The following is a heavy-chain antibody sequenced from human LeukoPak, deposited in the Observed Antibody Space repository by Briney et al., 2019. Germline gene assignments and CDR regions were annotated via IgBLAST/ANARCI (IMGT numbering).Heavy chain of an antibody. CDR3: ARDLGSTVVTLEGWFDP. Sequence: VKPSETLSLTCTVSGGSIGNYYWSWIRQAPGKGLDWVGYISYSGSTNYNPSLKSRVTISVDTSKNQFSLKLRSVTAADTAVYYCARDLGSTVVTLEGWFDPWGQGTLVTVSS. CDR2: ISYSGST. CDR1: GGSIGNYY. D-gene: IGHD4-23*01. J-gene: IGHJ5*02. V-gene: IGHV4-59*12.